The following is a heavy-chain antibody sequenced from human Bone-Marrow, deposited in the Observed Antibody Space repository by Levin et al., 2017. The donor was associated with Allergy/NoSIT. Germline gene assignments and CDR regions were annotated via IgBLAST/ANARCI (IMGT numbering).Heavy chain of an antibody. V-gene: IGHV3-15*01. CDR2: IKSKTDGGTT. CDR3: TTNGDYEGWGWYFDY. J-gene: IGHJ4*02. CDR1: GFTFSNAW. D-gene: IGHD4-17*01. Sequence: PGGSLRLSCAASGFTFSNAWMSWVRQAPGKGLEWVRRIKSKTDGGTTDYAAPVKGRFTISRDDSKNTLYLQMNSLKTEDTAVYYCTTNGDYEGWGWYFDYWGQGTLVTVSS.